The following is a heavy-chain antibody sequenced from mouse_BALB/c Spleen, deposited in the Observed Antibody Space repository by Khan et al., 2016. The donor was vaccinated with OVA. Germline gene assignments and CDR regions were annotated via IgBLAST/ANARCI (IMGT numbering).Heavy chain of an antibody. CDR3: ARPAYDGYYDY. D-gene: IGHD2-3*01. Sequence: QVQLQQSGPELVRPGVSVKISCKGSGYTFTDYAMYWVKQSHAKSLEWIGLISTYSGNTNYNQKFKGKATMTVDKSSSTAYMELARLTSEDSANDYCARPAYDGYYDYWGQGTTLTGSS. V-gene: IGHV1S137*01. J-gene: IGHJ2*01. CDR2: ISTYSGNT. CDR1: GYTFTDYA.